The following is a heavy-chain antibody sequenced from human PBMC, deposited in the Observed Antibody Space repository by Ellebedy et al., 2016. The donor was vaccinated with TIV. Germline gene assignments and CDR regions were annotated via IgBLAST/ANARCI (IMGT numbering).Heavy chain of an antibody. CDR1: GGSISSSNW. D-gene: IGHD2-21*02. CDR2: IYHSGST. CDR3: ARDDVVVVTAIRDYYYYYGMDV. Sequence: SETLSLTXAVSGGSISSSNWWSWVRQPPGKGLEWIGEIYHSGSTNYNPSLKGRVTISVDKSKNQFSLKLSSVTAADTAVYYCARDDVVVVTAIRDYYYYYGMDVWGQGTTVTVSS. J-gene: IGHJ6*02. V-gene: IGHV4-4*02.